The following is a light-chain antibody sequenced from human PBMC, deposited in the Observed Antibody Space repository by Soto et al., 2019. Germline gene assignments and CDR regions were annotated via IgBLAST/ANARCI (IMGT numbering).Light chain of an antibody. CDR1: SSDVGGYNS. Sequence: QSALTQPASVSGSPGQSITISCTGTSSDVGGYNSVSWYQQHPGKAPKLMIYDVSNRTSGVSNRFSGSKSGNTASLTISGLQAEDEADYYCSSYTSSSTLMVFGGGTKLTVL. V-gene: IGLV2-14*01. J-gene: IGLJ2*01. CDR2: DVS. CDR3: SSYTSSSTLMV.